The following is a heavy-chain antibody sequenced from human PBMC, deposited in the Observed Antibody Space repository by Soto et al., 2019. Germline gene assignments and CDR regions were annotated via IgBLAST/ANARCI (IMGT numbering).Heavy chain of an antibody. D-gene: IGHD3-22*01. CDR1: GGTFSSYA. Sequence: QVQLVQSGAEVKKPGSSVKVSCKASGGTFSSYAISWVRQAPGQGLEWMGGIIPIFGTANYAQKFQGRVTITADKSTSTAYMELSSLRSEDTAVCYCAKDYYDSSGYYRGHWFDPWGQGTLVTVSS. J-gene: IGHJ5*02. CDR3: AKDYYDSSGYYRGHWFDP. V-gene: IGHV1-69*06. CDR2: IIPIFGTA.